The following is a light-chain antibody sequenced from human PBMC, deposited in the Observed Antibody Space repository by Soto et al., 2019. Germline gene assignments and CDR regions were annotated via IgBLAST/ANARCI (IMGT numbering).Light chain of an antibody. Sequence: QSALTQPASVSGSPGQSITISCTGTSSDVGGYNYVSWYQQHPGIAPKLLIYDVTNRPSGVSNRFSGSKSGNTASLTISGLQAEDEADYYCSSYTSSSTLVFGGGTKL. CDR3: SSYTSSSTLV. V-gene: IGLV2-14*01. CDR2: DVT. J-gene: IGLJ2*01. CDR1: SSDVGGYNY.